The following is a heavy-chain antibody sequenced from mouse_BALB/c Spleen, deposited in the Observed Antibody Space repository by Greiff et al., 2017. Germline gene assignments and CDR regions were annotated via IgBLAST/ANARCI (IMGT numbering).Heavy chain of an antibody. Sequence: VQLKESGPGLVKPSQSLSLTCSVTGYSITSGYYWNWIRQFPGNKLEWMGYISYDGSNNYNPSLKNRISITRDTSKNQFFLKLNSVTTEDTATYYCARDDDGYYVGFDVWGAGTTVTVSS. CDR1: GYSITSGYY. J-gene: IGHJ1*01. D-gene: IGHD2-3*01. V-gene: IGHV3-6*02. CDR3: ARDDDGYYVGFDV. CDR2: ISYDGSN.